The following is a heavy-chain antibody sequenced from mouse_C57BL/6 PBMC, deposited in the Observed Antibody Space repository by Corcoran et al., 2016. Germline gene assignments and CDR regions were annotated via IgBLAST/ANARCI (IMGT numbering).Heavy chain of an antibody. CDR2: IYPGDGDT. V-gene: IGHV1-80*01. J-gene: IGHJ1*03. CDR3: AREGGPYYYGSSLWYFDV. Sequence: QVQLQQSGAELVKPGASVKISCKASGYAFSSYWMNWVKQRPGKGLEWIGQIYPGDGDTNYNGKFKGKATLTADKSSSTAYMQLSSLTSEDSAVYFCAREGGPYYYGSSLWYFDVWGTGTTVTVSS. D-gene: IGHD1-1*01. CDR1: GYAFSSYW.